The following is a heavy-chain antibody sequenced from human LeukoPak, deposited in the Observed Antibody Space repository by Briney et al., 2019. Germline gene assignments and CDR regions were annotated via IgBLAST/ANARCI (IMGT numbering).Heavy chain of an antibody. CDR2: IYDSGST. D-gene: IGHD5-18*01. CDR3: ARVLQLWFKRVDYFDY. CDR1: GGSIRSSYYY. J-gene: IGHJ4*02. Sequence: SETLSLTCTVSGGSIRSSYYYWGWLRQPPGKGLEWIGRIYDSGSTYYNPSLKSRVTISVDTSKHQLSLKLSSVTAADTAVYYRARVLQLWFKRVDYFDYWGQGTLVTVSS. V-gene: IGHV4-39*07.